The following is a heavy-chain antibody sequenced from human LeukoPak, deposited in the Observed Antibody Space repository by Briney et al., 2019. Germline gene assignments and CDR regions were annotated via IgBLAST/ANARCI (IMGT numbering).Heavy chain of an antibody. J-gene: IGHJ3*02. V-gene: IGHV4-59*01. Sequence: SETLSLTCTVSGGSISSYYWSWIRQPPGKGLEWIGYIYYSGSTNYNPSLKSRVTISVDTSKNQLSLKLSSVTAADTAVYYCARDRLRYAHDAFDIWGQGTMVTVSS. CDR3: ARDRLRYAHDAFDI. D-gene: IGHD3-9*01. CDR2: IYYSGST. CDR1: GGSISSYY.